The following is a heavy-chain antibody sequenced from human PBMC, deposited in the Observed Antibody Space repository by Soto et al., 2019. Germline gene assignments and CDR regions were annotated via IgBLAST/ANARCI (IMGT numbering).Heavy chain of an antibody. V-gene: IGHV1-3*01. J-gene: IGHJ4*02. CDR3: ARVVAVPADFDY. D-gene: IGHD6-19*01. Sequence: ASVTASCKASGYTIKGYAMHWVRQAPGQRLEWMGWINAVNGNTKYSQKFQGRVTITRDTSASTAYMELSSLRSEDTAVYYCARVVAVPADFDYWGQGTLVTVSS. CDR1: GYTIKGYA. CDR2: INAVNGNT.